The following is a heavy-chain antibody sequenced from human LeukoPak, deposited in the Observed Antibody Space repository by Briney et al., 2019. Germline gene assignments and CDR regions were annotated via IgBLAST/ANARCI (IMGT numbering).Heavy chain of an antibody. Sequence: GGSLRLSCAASGFTVSSNYMSWVRRAPGKGLEWVSIIYSGGSTYYADSVKGRFTISRDNSKNTLYLQMNSLRAEDTALYYCAKGSLGSWYYFDYWGQGTLVTVSS. CDR2: IYSGGST. D-gene: IGHD6-13*01. CDR3: AKGSLGSWYYFDY. CDR1: GFTVSSNY. V-gene: IGHV3-53*01. J-gene: IGHJ4*02.